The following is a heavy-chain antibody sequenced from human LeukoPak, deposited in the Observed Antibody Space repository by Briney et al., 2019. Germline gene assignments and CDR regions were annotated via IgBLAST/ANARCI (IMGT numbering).Heavy chain of an antibody. Sequence: SETLSLTCTVSGGSISSSSYYWGWIRQPPGKGLEWIGSIYYGGSTYYNPSLKSRVTISVDTSKNQFSLKLSSVTAADTAVYYCARQDTMIVVVIPNWGQGTLVTVSS. CDR3: ARQDTMIVVVIPN. CDR2: IYYGGST. J-gene: IGHJ4*02. V-gene: IGHV4-39*01. D-gene: IGHD3-22*01. CDR1: GGSISSSSYY.